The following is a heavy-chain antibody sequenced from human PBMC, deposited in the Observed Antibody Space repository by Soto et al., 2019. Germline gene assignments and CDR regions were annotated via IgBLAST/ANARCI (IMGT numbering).Heavy chain of an antibody. D-gene: IGHD3-10*01. Sequence: ETLSLTCTVSGCSISSFYWSWIRQPAGKGLEWIGRIYSGGRNNYNPSLKSRVTMSVDTSKNQFSLRLSSVTAADTALYYCAKQRAGYGSGSDTFYFDFWGQGTLVTVSS. J-gene: IGHJ4*02. V-gene: IGHV4-4*07. CDR3: AKQRAGYGSGSDTFYFDF. CDR2: IYSGGRN. CDR1: GCSISSFY.